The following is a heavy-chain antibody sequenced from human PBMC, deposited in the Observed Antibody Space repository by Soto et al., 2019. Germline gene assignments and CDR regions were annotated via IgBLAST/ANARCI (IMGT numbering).Heavy chain of an antibody. V-gene: IGHV4-31*03. J-gene: IGHJ4*02. CDR1: GGSISSGGYY. D-gene: IGHD3-22*01. Sequence: QVQLQESGPGLVKPSQTLSLTCTVSGGSISSGGYYWSWIRQHPGKGLEWIGYIYYSGSTYYNPSLKSRVTISVDTSKNQFSLKLSSVTAADTAVYYCARVGDYYYDSSGYYWSAFFDYWGQGTLVTVSS. CDR3: ARVGDYYYDSSGYYWSAFFDY. CDR2: IYYSGST.